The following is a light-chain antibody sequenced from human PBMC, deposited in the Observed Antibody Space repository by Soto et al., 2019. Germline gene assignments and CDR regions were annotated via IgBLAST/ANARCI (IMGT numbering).Light chain of an antibody. CDR2: GAS. Sequence: EIVMTQSPATLSVSPGERATFSCRASQSVSSSYLAWYQQKPGQAPRLLIYGASSRATGIPDRFSGSGSGTDFTLTISRLEPEDFAVYYCQQYGSSPTTFGQGTKVDIK. J-gene: IGKJ1*01. CDR1: QSVSSSY. V-gene: IGKV3-20*01. CDR3: QQYGSSPTT.